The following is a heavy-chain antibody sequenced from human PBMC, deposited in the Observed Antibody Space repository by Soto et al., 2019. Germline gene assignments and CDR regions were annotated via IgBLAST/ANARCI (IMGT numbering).Heavy chain of an antibody. CDR3: ARGSNDIDY. D-gene: IGHD1-1*01. V-gene: IGHV4-34*01. CDR1: GGSFSGYY. J-gene: IGHJ4*02. Sequence: ASETLSLTCAVYGGSFSGYYWSWIRQPPGKGLEWIGEINHSGSTNYNPSLKSRVTISVDTSKNQFSLKLSSVTAADTAVYYCARGSNDIDYWGQGTLVTVSS. CDR2: INHSGST.